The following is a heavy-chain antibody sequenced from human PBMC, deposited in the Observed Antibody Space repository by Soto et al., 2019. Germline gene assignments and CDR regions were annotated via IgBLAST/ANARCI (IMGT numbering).Heavy chain of an antibody. J-gene: IGHJ5*02. Sequence: QVQLQESGPGVVKPSETLSLTCTVSGGSVSRGDYYWSWVRQSPGKRLELIGNIWYGGTTNYNPSLKSRVTISRDMSQNQFSLKLTSVSAEDTAVYYCARYFYSSSGDKWFDPWGQGTLVNVSS. CDR3: ARYFYSSSGDKWFDP. D-gene: IGHD3-22*01. CDR1: GGSVSRGDYY. CDR2: IWYGGTT. V-gene: IGHV4-61*08.